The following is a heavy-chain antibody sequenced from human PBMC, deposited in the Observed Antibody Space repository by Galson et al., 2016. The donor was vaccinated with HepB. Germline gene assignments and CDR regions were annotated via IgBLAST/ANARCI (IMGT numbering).Heavy chain of an antibody. J-gene: IGHJ4*02. CDR3: AKEATYGMAYSFDS. CDR1: GFTFTSYS. V-gene: IGHV3-48*01. Sequence: SLRLSCAASGFTFTSYSMNWVRQAPRKGLEWVSYITSRSSTRYYADSLKRRFTISRDNAKNSRYLQMNSLRAEDTAVYYCAKEATYGMAYSFDSWGQGTLVTVSS. D-gene: IGHD2-21*01. CDR2: ITSRSSTR.